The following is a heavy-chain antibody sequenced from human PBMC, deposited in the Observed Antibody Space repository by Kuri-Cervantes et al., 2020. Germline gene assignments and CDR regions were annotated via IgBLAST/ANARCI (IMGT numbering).Heavy chain of an antibody. CDR1: GFTFSSYA. V-gene: IGHV3-30*07. Sequence: GESLKISCAASGFTFSSYAMHWVRQAPGKGLEWVAVISYDGSNKYYADSVKGRFTISRDNSKNTLYLQMNSLRAEDTAVYYCAKTPGLLWFGNWFDPWGQGTLVTVSS. CDR3: AKTPGLLWFGNWFDP. CDR2: ISYDGSNK. D-gene: IGHD3-10*01. J-gene: IGHJ5*02.